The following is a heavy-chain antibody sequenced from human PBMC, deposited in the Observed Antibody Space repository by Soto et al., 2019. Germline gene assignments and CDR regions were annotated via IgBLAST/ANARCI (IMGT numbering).Heavy chain of an antibody. V-gene: IGHV4-31*03. Sequence: SETLSLTCTVSGGSISSGGYYWSWIRQHPGKGLEWIGYIYYSGSTYYNKSLKSRVTISVDTSKNQFSLKLSSVTAADTAVYYCARLGRFGSSDYWGQGTLVTVSS. J-gene: IGHJ4*02. D-gene: IGHD2-2*01. CDR2: IYYSGST. CDR1: GGSISSGGYY. CDR3: ARLGRFGSSDY.